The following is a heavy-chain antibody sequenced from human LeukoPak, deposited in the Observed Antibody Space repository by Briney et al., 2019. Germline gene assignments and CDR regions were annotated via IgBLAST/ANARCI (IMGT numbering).Heavy chain of an antibody. V-gene: IGHV3-30-3*01. D-gene: IGHD2-15*01. Sequence: GGSLRLSCAASGFTFSSYAMHWVRQAPGKGLEWVAVISYDGSNKYYADSVKGRFTISRDNSKNTLYLQMNRLRAEDTAVYYCARDAGYSDAFDIWGQGTMVTVSS. CDR1: GFTFSSYA. J-gene: IGHJ3*02. CDR2: ISYDGSNK. CDR3: ARDAGYSDAFDI.